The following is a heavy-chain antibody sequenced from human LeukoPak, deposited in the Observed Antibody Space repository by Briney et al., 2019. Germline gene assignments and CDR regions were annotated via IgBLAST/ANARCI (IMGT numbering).Heavy chain of an antibody. CDR3: TTEERVSSGYCSAGSCYIDY. CDR2: IKSKTDGGTT. CDR1: AFTFSNAW. J-gene: IGHJ4*02. Sequence: GGSLRLSCAASAFTFSNAWMNWVRQAPGKGLEWVGRIKSKTDGGTTDYAAPVKGRFTISRDDSKNTLYLQMNSLKTEDTAVYYCTTEERVSSGYCSAGSCYIDYWGQGTLVTVSS. D-gene: IGHD2-15*01. V-gene: IGHV3-15*01.